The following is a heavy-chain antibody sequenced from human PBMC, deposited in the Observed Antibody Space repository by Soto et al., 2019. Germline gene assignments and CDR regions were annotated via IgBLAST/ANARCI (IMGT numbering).Heavy chain of an antibody. J-gene: IGHJ4*02. Sequence: TLSLTCTVSGGSVTSDEDYCSWIRQSPGKGREWIGYISTSVSTGYNPSLRTRLSMSVGGSKDQFTLSLTSVTAGDAAVYFCAAESWCTCDCFERWGKGTLVTVSS. D-gene: IGHD2-21*01. V-gene: IGHV4-30-4*01. CDR3: AAESWCTCDCFER. CDR1: GGSVTSDEDY. CDR2: ISTSVST.